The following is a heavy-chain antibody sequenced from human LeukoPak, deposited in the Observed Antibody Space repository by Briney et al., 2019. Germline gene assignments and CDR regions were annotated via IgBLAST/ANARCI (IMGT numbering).Heavy chain of an antibody. Sequence: GGSLRLSCAASGFTFRTYAMSWVRQAPGKGLEWVSGISGSGGSTYYADSVKGRFTISRDNSKNTLYLQMNSLRAEDTAVYYCAKDRELWFGELFRIYYYYGMDVWGQGTTVTVSS. V-gene: IGHV3-23*01. J-gene: IGHJ6*02. CDR1: GFTFRTYA. D-gene: IGHD3-10*01. CDR2: ISGSGGST. CDR3: AKDRELWFGELFRIYYYYGMDV.